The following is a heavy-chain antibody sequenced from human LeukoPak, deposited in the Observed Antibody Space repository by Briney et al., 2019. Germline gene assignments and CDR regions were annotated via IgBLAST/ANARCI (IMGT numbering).Heavy chain of an antibody. D-gene: IGHD3-9*01. CDR2: IYYSGST. Sequence: SETLSLTCTVSGGSISSYYWSWIRQPPGKGLEWIGYIYYSGSTNYNPSLKSRVTISVDTSKNQFSLKLSSVTAADTAIFYCARGSTGYYATFDYWGQGTLVTVSS. CDR1: GGSISSYY. V-gene: IGHV4-59*01. CDR3: ARGSTGYYATFDY. J-gene: IGHJ4*02.